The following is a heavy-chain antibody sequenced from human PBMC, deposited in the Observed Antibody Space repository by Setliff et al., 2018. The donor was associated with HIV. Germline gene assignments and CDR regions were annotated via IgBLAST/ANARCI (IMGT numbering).Heavy chain of an antibody. CDR3: ARVGYSSSWYRAGAFDI. J-gene: IGHJ3*02. V-gene: IGHV3-53*01. Sequence: GESLKISCAASGFTVSSNYMSWVRQAPGKGLEWVSVIYSGGSTYYADSVKGRFTISRDNSKNTLYLQMNSLRAEDTAVYYCARVGYSSSWYRAGAFDIWGQGTMVTVSS. CDR1: GFTVSSNY. D-gene: IGHD6-13*01. CDR2: IYSGGST.